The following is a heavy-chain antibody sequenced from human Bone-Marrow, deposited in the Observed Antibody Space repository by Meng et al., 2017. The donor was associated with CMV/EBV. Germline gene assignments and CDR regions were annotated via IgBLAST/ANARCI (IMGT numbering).Heavy chain of an antibody. J-gene: IGHJ6*02. CDR1: GSTFGDYA. CDR3: TSSPLHCSSTSCYTHYYYYGMDV. V-gene: IGHV3-49*04. Sequence: GESLKISCTASGSTFGDYAMSWVRQAPGKGLEWVGFIRSKAYGGTTEYAASVKGRFTISRDDSKSIAYLQMNSLKTEDTAVYYCTSSPLHCSSTSCYTHYYYYGMDVWGQGTTATVSS. CDR2: IRSKAYGGTT. D-gene: IGHD2-2*02.